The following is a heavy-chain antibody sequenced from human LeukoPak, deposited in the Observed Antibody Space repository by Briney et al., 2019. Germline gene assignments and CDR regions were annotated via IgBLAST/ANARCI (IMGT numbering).Heavy chain of an antibody. CDR1: GGSISSGDYY. V-gene: IGHV4-30-4*08. Sequence: SETLSLTCTVSGGSISSGDYYWSWIRQPPGKGLEWIGNIYYSGTTYYNPSLKSRVTISVDTSKNQFSLKLSSVTAADTAVYYCASIPSSMVRGVSSYYYGMDVWGQGTTVTVSS. D-gene: IGHD3-10*01. CDR2: IYYSGTT. J-gene: IGHJ6*02. CDR3: ASIPSSMVRGVSSYYYGMDV.